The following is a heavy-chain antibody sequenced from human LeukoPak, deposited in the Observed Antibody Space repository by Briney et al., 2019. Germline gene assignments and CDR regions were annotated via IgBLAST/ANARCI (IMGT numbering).Heavy chain of an antibody. J-gene: IGHJ4*02. D-gene: IGHD1-26*01. CDR2: IYSGGNT. Sequence: GGSLRLSCAASGFTVSSNYMSWVRQAPGKGLEWVSVIYSGGNTYYADSVKGRFTISRDNSKNTLYLQMNSLRAEDTAVYYCARDWSFALDYWGQGTLVTVSS. V-gene: IGHV3-53*01. CDR1: GFTVSSNY. CDR3: ARDWSFALDY.